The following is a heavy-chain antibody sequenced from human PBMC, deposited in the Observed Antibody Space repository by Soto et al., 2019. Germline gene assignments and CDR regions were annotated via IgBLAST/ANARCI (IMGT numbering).Heavy chain of an antibody. CDR2: MNDSGST. CDR1: GGSFSGYY. J-gene: IGHJ4*02. V-gene: IGHV4-34*01. CDR3: ASPRWNYIY. Sequence: QVQLQQWGAGLLKPSETLSLTCAVSGGSFSGYYWSWIRQPPGKGLEWIGEMNDSGSTKYNASLEGRVAISVDTPKGHFSLTLTSVTAADTAVYYCASPRWNYIYWGQGTLVAVSS. D-gene: IGHD1-7*01.